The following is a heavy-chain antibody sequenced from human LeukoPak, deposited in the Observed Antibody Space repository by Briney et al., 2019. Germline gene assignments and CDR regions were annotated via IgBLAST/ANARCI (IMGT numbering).Heavy chain of an antibody. CDR1: GYTFTSYY. V-gene: IGHV1-46*01. J-gene: IGHJ3*02. CDR2: INPSGGST. CDR3: ARFIAAAGSGNAFDI. Sequence: ASVKVSCKASGYTFTSYYMHWVRQAPGQGLEWMGIINPSGGSTSYAQKFQGRVTMTRDTSTSTVYMELSSLRSEDTAVYYCARFIAAAGSGNAFDIWGQGTMVTVSS. D-gene: IGHD6-13*01.